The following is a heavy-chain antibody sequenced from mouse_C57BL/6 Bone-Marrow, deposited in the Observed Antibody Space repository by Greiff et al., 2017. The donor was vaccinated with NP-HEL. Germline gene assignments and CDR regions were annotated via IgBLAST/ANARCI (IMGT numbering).Heavy chain of an antibody. CDR1: GFNIKDDY. CDR3: TGHFDY. Sequence: EVHLVESGAELVRPGASVKLSCTASGFNIKDDYMHWVKQRPEQGLEWIGWIDPENGDTEYASKFQGKATITADTSSNTAYLQLSSLTSEDTAVYYCTGHFDYWGQGTTLTVSS. J-gene: IGHJ2*01. CDR2: IDPENGDT. V-gene: IGHV14-4*01.